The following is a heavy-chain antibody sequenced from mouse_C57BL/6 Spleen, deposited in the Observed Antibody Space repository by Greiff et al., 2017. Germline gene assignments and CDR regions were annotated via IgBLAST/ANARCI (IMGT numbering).Heavy chain of an antibody. D-gene: IGHD1-1*01. V-gene: IGHV2-5*01. Sequence: VKLMESGPGLVQPSPSLSITCTVSGFSLTSYGVHWVRQSPGKGLEWLGVIWRGGSTDYNAAFMYRLSITKDNSKSQVFFKMNSLQADDTAIYYCAKAFSYGSSYDAMDYWGQGTSVTVSS. CDR3: AKAFSYGSSYDAMDY. CDR2: IWRGGST. CDR1: GFSLTSYG. J-gene: IGHJ4*01.